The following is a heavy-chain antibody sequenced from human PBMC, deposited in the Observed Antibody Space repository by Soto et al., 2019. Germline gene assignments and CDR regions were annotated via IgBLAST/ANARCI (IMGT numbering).Heavy chain of an antibody. V-gene: IGHV3-30-3*01. D-gene: IGHD3-22*01. J-gene: IGHJ4*02. CDR1: GFTFSSYA. CDR2: ISYDGSNK. Sequence: AGGSLRLSCAASGFTFSSYAMHWVRQAPGKGLEWVAVISYDGSNKYYADSVKGRFTISRDNSKNTLYLQMNSLRAEDTAVYYCARGTYYYDSSGYVGFDYWGQGTLVTVSS. CDR3: ARGTYYYDSSGYVGFDY.